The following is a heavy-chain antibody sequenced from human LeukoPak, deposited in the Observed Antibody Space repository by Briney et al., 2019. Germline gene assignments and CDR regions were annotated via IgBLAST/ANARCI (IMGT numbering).Heavy chain of an antibody. CDR1: GGSLRSSSYY. Sequence: SETLSLSCALSGGSLRSSSYYWGWICQPPGKGREWSGSISYSGSTYYNPSLKSRDTTSVDTSKNQFSLKPSSVTAADTAVYYCARHPRARAYNWNGFDPWGQGTLVTVSS. D-gene: IGHD1-1*01. V-gene: IGHV4-39*01. CDR2: ISYSGST. CDR3: ARHPRARAYNWNGFDP. J-gene: IGHJ5*02.